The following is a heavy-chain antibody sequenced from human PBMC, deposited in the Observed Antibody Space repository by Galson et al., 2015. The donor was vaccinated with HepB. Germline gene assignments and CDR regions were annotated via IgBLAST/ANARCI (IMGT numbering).Heavy chain of an antibody. CDR2: IYSGGST. CDR1: GFTVSNNY. D-gene: IGHD6-13*01. J-gene: IGHJ4*02. Sequence: SLRLSCAASGFTVSNNYMSWVRQAPGKGLEWVSVIYSGGSTYYADSVKGRFTISRDSSKNTLYLQMTSLRVEDTAVYYCARAGRIAAAGNGGYWGQGTLVTVSS. V-gene: IGHV3-53*01. CDR3: ARAGRIAAAGNGGY.